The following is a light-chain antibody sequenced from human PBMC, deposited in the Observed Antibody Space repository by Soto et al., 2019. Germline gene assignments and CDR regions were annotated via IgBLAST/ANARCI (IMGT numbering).Light chain of an antibody. CDR2: PAS. Sequence: DIQLTQSPSFLSASVGDRVTITCRASQGLSSSLAWYQQRPGKAPQLLIYPASTLQSGVPARFSGSGSGTEFTLPISSLQSEDFATYYCQQLNAYPLTFGGGTKVEIK. V-gene: IGKV1-9*01. CDR1: QGLSSS. J-gene: IGKJ4*01. CDR3: QQLNAYPLT.